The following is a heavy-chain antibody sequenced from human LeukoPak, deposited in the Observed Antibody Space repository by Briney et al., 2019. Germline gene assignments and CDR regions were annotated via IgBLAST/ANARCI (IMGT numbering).Heavy chain of an antibody. J-gene: IGHJ4*02. Sequence: TGGSLRLSCAASGFTFSSYWMIWVRQAPGKGLEWVAIIQQDGSEKYYVDSVKGRFTISRDNAKNSLYLQMNSLRAEDTAVYYCARNPPRYFNWGQGTLVTVSS. CDR2: IQQDGSEK. V-gene: IGHV3-7*05. CDR3: ARNPPRYFN. D-gene: IGHD1-26*01. CDR1: GFTFSSYW.